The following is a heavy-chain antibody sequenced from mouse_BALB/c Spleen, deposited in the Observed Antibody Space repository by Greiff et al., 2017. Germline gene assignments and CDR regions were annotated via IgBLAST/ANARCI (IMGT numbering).Heavy chain of an antibody. CDR1: GFTFSSFG. Sequence: EVQGVESGGGLVQPGGSRKLSCAASGFTFSSFGMHWVRQAPEKGLEWVAYISSGSSTIYYADTVKGRFTISRDNPKNTLFLQMTSLRSEDTAMYYCARSGDYAMDYWGQGTSVTVSS. CDR3: ARSGDYAMDY. J-gene: IGHJ4*01. D-gene: IGHD3-1*01. V-gene: IGHV5-17*02. CDR2: ISSGSSTI.